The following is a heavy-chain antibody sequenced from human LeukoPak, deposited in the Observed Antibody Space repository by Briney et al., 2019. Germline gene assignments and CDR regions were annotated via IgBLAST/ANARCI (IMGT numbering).Heavy chain of an antibody. Sequence: SETLSLTCTVSGGSISSSSYYWGWIRQPPGKGLEWIGYIYYSGSTNYNPSLKSRVTISVDTSKNQFSLKLSSVTAADTAVYYCARDYYDSSGYYSPYYYYGMDVWGQGTTVTVSS. V-gene: IGHV4-61*01. CDR1: GGSISSSSYY. CDR2: IYYSGST. CDR3: ARDYYDSSGYYSPYYYYGMDV. D-gene: IGHD3-22*01. J-gene: IGHJ6*02.